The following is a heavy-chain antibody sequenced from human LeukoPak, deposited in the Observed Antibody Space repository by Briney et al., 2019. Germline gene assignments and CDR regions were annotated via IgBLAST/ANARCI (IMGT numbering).Heavy chain of an antibody. Sequence: GGSLRLSCAASGFTFSSYWMSWVRPAPGRGVEWVANIKQDGSEKYYVDSVKGRFTITRDNAKNSLYLQMNSLGAEDTAVYYCARDVKSMGYWGQGTLVTVSS. D-gene: IGHD2/OR15-2a*01. CDR3: ARDVKSMGY. CDR2: IKQDGSEK. V-gene: IGHV3-7*05. CDR1: GFTFSSYW. J-gene: IGHJ4*02.